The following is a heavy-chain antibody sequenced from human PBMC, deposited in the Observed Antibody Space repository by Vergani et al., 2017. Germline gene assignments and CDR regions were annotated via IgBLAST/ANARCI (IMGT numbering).Heavy chain of an antibody. CDR2: IGGGGVSS. Sequence: VQLVESAGGVVQPGGSLRLSCAASGFTFSNFGMHWIRQAPGKGLEWVSTIGGGGVSSYYADSVKGRFTISRDNSKNTLYLQMNSLRAEDTAVYYCAKSWWLIYYFDYWGQGTLVTVSS. CDR3: AKSWWLIYYFDY. J-gene: IGHJ4*02. V-gene: IGHV3-23*04. D-gene: IGHD3-3*01. CDR1: GFTFSNFG.